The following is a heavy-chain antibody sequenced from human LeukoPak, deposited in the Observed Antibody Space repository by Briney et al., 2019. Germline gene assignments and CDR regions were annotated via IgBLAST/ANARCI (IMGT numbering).Heavy chain of an antibody. Sequence: ASVKVSCKASGGTFSSYTISWVRQAPGQGLEWMGRIIPILGIANYAQKFQGRVTITADKSTSTAYMELSSLRSEDTAVYHCASLERYCSSTSCSKGKNWFDPWGQGTLVTVSS. J-gene: IGHJ5*02. D-gene: IGHD2-2*01. CDR1: GGTFSSYT. CDR3: ASLERYCSSTSCSKGKNWFDP. CDR2: IIPILGIA. V-gene: IGHV1-69*02.